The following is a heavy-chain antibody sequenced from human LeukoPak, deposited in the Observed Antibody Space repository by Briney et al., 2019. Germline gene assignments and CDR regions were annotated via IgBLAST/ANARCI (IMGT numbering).Heavy chain of an antibody. Sequence: GGSLRLSCAASGFTFSSYWMAWVRQAPGKRPEWVANIKQDGSEKYYVDSVKGRFTISRNNAKNSLFLQMNSLRAEDTAMYYCARDKVVGATWFDPWGQGTLVTVSS. D-gene: IGHD1-26*01. V-gene: IGHV3-7*01. CDR3: ARDKVVGATWFDP. CDR2: IKQDGSEK. CDR1: GFTFSSYW. J-gene: IGHJ5*02.